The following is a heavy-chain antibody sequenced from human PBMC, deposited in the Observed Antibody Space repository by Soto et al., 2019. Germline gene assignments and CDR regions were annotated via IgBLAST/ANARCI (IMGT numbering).Heavy chain of an antibody. J-gene: IGHJ6*03. CDR1: GGSFSGYY. Sequence: SETLSLTCAVYGGSFSGYYWSWIRQPPWKGLEWIGEINHSGSTNYNPSLKSRVTISVDTSKNQFSLKLSSVTAADTAVYYCARLNYDFWSGYYKARDYYYMDVWGKGTTVTVSS. V-gene: IGHV4-34*01. CDR2: INHSGST. D-gene: IGHD3-3*01. CDR3: ARLNYDFWSGYYKARDYYYMDV.